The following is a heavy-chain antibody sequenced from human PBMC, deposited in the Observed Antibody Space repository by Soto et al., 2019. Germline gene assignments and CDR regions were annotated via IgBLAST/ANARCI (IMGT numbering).Heavy chain of an antibody. V-gene: IGHV1-2*04. J-gene: IGHJ4*02. Sequence: GASVKVSCKASGYTFTGYYMHWVRQAPGQGLEWMGWINPNSGGTNYAQKFQGWVTMTRDTSISTAYMELSRLRSDDTAVYYCARVRVDTAMASYYFDYWGQGTLVTVS. CDR3: ARVRVDTAMASYYFDY. CDR2: INPNSGGT. CDR1: GYTFTGYY. D-gene: IGHD5-18*01.